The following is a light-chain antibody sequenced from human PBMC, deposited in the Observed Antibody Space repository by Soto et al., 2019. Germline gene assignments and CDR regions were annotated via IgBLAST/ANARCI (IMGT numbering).Light chain of an antibody. J-gene: IGKJ1*01. V-gene: IGKV1-5*01. CDR2: DAS. Sequence: DIQMTQSPSTLSASVGDRVTITCRASQSISSWLAWYQQKPGKAPKLLIYDASNLESGVPSRFSGSGSGTELTLTISSLQPDDYATYYCQQYNTWWTFGQGTKVDIK. CDR1: QSISSW. CDR3: QQYNTWWT.